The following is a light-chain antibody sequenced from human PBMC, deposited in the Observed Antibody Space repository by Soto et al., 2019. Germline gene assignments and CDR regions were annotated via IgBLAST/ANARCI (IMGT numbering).Light chain of an antibody. V-gene: IGLV6-57*01. Sequence: NFMLTQPHSVSESPGKTVTISCTRSSGSIANSYVQWYQQRPGSSPTTVIYEDNQRPSGVPDRFSGSIDSSSNSASLTISGLKTEDEADYYCQSYDSSNSWVFGGGTKVTVL. J-gene: IGLJ3*02. CDR2: EDN. CDR1: SGSIANSY. CDR3: QSYDSSNSWV.